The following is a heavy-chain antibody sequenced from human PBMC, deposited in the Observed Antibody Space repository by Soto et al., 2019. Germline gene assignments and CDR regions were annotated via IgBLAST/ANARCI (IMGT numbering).Heavy chain of an antibody. CDR3: ARALVVRGVIMGDYYYYYGMDV. CDR2: INHSGST. CDR1: GGSFSGYY. J-gene: IGHJ6*02. Sequence: SETLSLTCAVYGGSFSGYYWSWIRQPPGKGLEWIGEINHSGSTNYNPSLKSRVTISVDTSKNQFSLKLSSVTAADTAVYYCARALVVRGVIMGDYYYYYGMDVWGQGTTVTVSS. V-gene: IGHV4-34*01. D-gene: IGHD3-10*01.